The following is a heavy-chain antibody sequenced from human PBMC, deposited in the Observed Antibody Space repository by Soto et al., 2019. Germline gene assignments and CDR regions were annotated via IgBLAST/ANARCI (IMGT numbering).Heavy chain of an antibody. CDR2: IKSKAYGGTA. J-gene: IGHJ4*02. Sequence: EVQLVESGGGLVKPGGSLGLSVAAPGFTFSDAWRNWAGQVPGKGLEWVGRIKSKAYGGTADYSAPVRGRFTISRDDSTATMYLQMNSLETEDTGVYYCTSHDATEQNFVPYWGQGTLVTVSS. D-gene: IGHD1-7*01. CDR1: GFTFSDAW. CDR3: TSHDATEQNFVPY. V-gene: IGHV3-15*07.